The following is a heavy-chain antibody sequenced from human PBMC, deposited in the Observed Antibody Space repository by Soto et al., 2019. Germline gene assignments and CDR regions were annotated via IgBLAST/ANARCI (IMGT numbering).Heavy chain of an antibody. CDR2: IWYDVSNK. CDR3: ARESYYYDSSGYSRPGGPLDY. J-gene: IGHJ4*02. CDR1: GFPFSSYG. Sequence: GRSLRFSAAASGFPFSSYGIHLVRPTPGKGLEWVAVIWYDVSNKYYADSVKGRFTISRDNSKTTLYLQMNSPRAEDTAVSDCARESYYYDSSGYSRPGGPLDYWGQGTLVTVSS. V-gene: IGHV3-33*01. D-gene: IGHD3-22*01.